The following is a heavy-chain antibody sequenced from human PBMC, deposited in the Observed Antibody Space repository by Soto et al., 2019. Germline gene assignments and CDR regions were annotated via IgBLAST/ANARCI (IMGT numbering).Heavy chain of an antibody. Sequence: GGSLRLSCAASGFMFSAYAMLWVRQAPGKGLEWVAAIPYDGTNKYYADSIKGRFTISRDNSAKTLFLQVNSLRREDTAMYYCAREPSPYTSGWYGIDFCGHGILVTVSS. V-gene: IGHV3-30*04. J-gene: IGHJ4*01. CDR3: AREPSPYTSGWYGIDF. D-gene: IGHD6-19*01. CDR1: GFMFSAYA. CDR2: IPYDGTNK.